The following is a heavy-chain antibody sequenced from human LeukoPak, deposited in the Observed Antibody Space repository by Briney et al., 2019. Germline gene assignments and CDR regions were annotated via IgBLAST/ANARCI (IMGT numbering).Heavy chain of an antibody. V-gene: IGHV3-7*01. CDR2: IKQDGSEK. J-gene: IGHJ4*02. CDR3: ARSYYDFWSGYYFGLYYFDY. D-gene: IGHD3-3*01. Sequence: GGSLRLSCAASGFTFSSYAMSWVRQAPGKGLEWVANIKQDGSEKYYVDSVKGRFTISRDNAKNSLYLQMNSLRAEDTAVYYCARSYYDFWSGYYFGLYYFDYWGQGTLVTVSS. CDR1: GFTFSSYA.